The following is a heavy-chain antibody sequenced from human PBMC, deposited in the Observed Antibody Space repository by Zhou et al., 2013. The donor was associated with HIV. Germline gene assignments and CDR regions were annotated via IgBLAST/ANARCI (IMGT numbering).Heavy chain of an antibody. CDR1: VDTFSTYA. V-gene: IGHV1-69*05. D-gene: IGHD1-1*01. CDR2: IIPRLGSA. J-gene: IGHJ5*02. Sequence: QVQLVQSGAEVKKPGSSVKVSCKASVDTFSTYAFSWVRQAPGQGLDWMGGIIPRLGSAKYAQKFQDRVTITTDESTTTAYMELSGLRSEDTAVYHCAIKGTGDRGWFDPWGQGTLVTVSS. CDR3: AIKGTGDRGWFDP.